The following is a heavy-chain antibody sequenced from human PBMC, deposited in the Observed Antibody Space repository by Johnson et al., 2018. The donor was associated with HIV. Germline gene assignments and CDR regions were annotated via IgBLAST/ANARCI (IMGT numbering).Heavy chain of an antibody. CDR2: IRFDGSNK. Sequence: QVQLVESGGGVVQPGGSLRLSCAASGFTFSTYGMHWVRQTPGEGLEWVTFIRFDGSNKYYADSVKGRFTISRDNSKNTLYLQMNSLRAEDTAVYYCARAVPYQPGATAMWG. CDR3: ARAVPYQPGATAM. CDR1: GFTFSTYG. D-gene: IGHD2-2*01. V-gene: IGHV3-30*02. J-gene: IGHJ1*01.